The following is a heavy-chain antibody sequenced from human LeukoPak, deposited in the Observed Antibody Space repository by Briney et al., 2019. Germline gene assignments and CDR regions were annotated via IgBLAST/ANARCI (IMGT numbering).Heavy chain of an antibody. V-gene: IGHV3-9*01. D-gene: IGHD3-16*01. CDR1: GFTFHDYA. CDR2: ISWDSDDI. Sequence: GGSLRLSCATSGFTFHDYAMHWVRQAPGKGVEWVSGISWDSDDIAYADSVQGRFTISRDNAKKSLSLQMNSLRTEDTALYYCVKVTFHDAFDLWGQGTMVTVSS. CDR3: VKVTFHDAFDL. J-gene: IGHJ3*01.